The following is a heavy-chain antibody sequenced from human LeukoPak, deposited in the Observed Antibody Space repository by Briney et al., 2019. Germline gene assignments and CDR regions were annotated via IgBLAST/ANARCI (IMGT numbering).Heavy chain of an antibody. V-gene: IGHV1-46*01. CDR2: INPSGGSK. J-gene: IGHJ3*02. CDR3: AGDATDDSFDI. Sequence: ASVKVSGKASGHTFTPSYMHSVPQAPGQGLEWMGIINPSGGSKNYAQKFQGRLTMTRATSTSTVYMNLSSLRSEDTAVYYCAGDATDDSFDIWGQGTMVTVSS. CDR1: GHTFTPSY.